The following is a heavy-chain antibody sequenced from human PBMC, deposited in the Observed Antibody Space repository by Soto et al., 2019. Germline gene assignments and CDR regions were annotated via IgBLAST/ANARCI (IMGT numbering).Heavy chain of an antibody. Sequence: SETLSLTCTVSGGSISSSSYYWGWIRQPPGKGLEWIGSIYYSGSTYYNPSLKSRVTISVDTSKNQFSLKLSSVTAADTAVYYCARHTPAASYYYYYYMDVWGKGTTVTVS. D-gene: IGHD2-2*01. J-gene: IGHJ6*03. CDR1: GGSISSSSYY. CDR2: IYYSGST. V-gene: IGHV4-39*01. CDR3: ARHTPAASYYYYYYMDV.